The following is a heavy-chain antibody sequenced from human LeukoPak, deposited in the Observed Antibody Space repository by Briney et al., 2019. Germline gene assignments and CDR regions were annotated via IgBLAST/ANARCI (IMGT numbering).Heavy chain of an antibody. CDR2: IYYSGST. CDR1: GGSISSDSYY. CDR3: AREIYYDSSGYLDY. V-gene: IGHV4-39*07. Sequence: SETLSLTCTVSGGSISSDSYYWAWIRQPPGKGLEWIASIYYSGSTYYNPSLKSRVTISVDTSRNQFSLKLGSVTAADTAVYYCAREIYYDSSGYLDYWGQGTLVTVSS. D-gene: IGHD3-22*01. J-gene: IGHJ4*02.